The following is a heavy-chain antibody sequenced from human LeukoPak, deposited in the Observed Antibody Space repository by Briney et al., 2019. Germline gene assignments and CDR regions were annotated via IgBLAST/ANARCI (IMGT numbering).Heavy chain of an antibody. Sequence: SVKVSCKDSGGTFSSYAISWVRQAPGQGMEGMGGIIPIFGTANYVQKFQGRVTITADESTSTAYMELSSLRSEDTAVYYCASPPPEISGVAAFDYWGQGTLVTVSS. CDR3: ASPPPEISGVAAFDY. CDR2: IIPIFGTA. V-gene: IGHV1-69*13. D-gene: IGHD3-3*01. CDR1: GGTFSSYA. J-gene: IGHJ4*02.